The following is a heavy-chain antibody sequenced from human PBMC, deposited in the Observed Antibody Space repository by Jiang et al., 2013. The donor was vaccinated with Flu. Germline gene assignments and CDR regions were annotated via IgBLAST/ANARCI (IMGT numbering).Heavy chain of an antibody. V-gene: IGHV3-23*01. J-gene: IGHJ4*02. D-gene: IGHD3-10*01. CDR1: GFTFGSYA. Sequence: PGGSLRLSCVASGFTFGSYAISWVRQAPGKGLEWVSTISGRGDNTRYADSVKGRFTISRDNSKSTLYLQMNSLRDEDTAVYYCAKRYYFGSGSFPLVAFDYWGQGTLVTVSS. CDR3: AKRYYFGSGSFPLVAFDY. CDR2: ISGRGDNT.